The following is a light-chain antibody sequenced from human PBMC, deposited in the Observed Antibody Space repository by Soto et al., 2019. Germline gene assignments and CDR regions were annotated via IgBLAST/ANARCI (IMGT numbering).Light chain of an antibody. CDR2: KAS. V-gene: IGKV1-5*03. CDR3: QQYNSYSLLT. Sequence: DIQMTQSPSTLSASVGDRVTITCRASQSISSWLAWYQQKPGKAPKLLIYKASSLESGVPSRFSGSGSGTEFTLTISSLHPDDFATYYCQQYNSYSLLTFGGGTKVAIK. J-gene: IGKJ4*01. CDR1: QSISSW.